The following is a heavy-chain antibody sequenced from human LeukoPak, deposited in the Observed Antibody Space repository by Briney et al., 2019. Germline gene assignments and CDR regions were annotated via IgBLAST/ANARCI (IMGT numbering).Heavy chain of an antibody. CDR3: ARVVPGTGFFY. CDR1: GFTFSSYS. J-gene: IGHJ4*02. D-gene: IGHD2-8*02. Sequence: GGSLRLSCAASGFTFSSYSMNWVRQAPGKGPEWVSSISSTSSHIYYADSVKGRFTISRDNAKNSLYLQMNSLRAEDTAVYYCARVVPGTGFFYWGQGTLVTVSS. V-gene: IGHV3-21*01. CDR2: ISSTSSHI.